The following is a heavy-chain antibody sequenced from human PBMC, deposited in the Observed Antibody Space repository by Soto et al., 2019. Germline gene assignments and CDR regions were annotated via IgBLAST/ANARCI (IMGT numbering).Heavy chain of an antibody. CDR2: INNGGTT. CDR1: GFDASVNY. CDR3: VRENYYYGMDV. J-gene: IGHJ6*02. Sequence: GGSLRLSCAASGFDASVNYMTWVRQAPGKGLEWVSAINNGGTTFYADSVKGRFTISRDDSKNTLYLQMNSLRVEDTAMYYCVRENYYYGMDVWGQGTAVTVSS. V-gene: IGHV3-66*01.